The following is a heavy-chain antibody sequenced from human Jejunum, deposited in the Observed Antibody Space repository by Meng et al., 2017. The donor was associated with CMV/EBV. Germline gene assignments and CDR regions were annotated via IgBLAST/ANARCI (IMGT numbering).Heavy chain of an antibody. J-gene: IGHJ4*02. CDR1: GFTFDDYG. CDR3: AKESMARNYFDY. CDR2: ISPSSNYI. Sequence: SGFTFDDYGMTWVRQAPGKGLEWVSGISPSSNYIYYEDSVKGRFTISRDNAKNSLYLEMNSLRADDTAVYYCAKESMARNYFDYWGQGTLVTVSS. D-gene: IGHD2/OR15-2a*01. V-gene: IGHV3-21*01.